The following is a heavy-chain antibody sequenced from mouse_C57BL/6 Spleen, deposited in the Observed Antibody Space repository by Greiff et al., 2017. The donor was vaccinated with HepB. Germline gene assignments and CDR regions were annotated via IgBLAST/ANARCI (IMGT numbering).Heavy chain of an antibody. CDR3: AKLRLLLVDY. CDR2: IDPSDSYT. CDR1: GYTFTSYW. D-gene: IGHD2-3*01. Sequence: QVQLQQPGAELVKPGASVKLSCKASGYTFTSYWMQWVKQRPGQGLEWIGEIDPSDSYTNYNQKFKGKATLTVDTSSSTAYMQLSSLTSEDSAVYYCAKLRLLLVDYWGQGTTLTVSS. J-gene: IGHJ2*01. V-gene: IGHV1-50*01.